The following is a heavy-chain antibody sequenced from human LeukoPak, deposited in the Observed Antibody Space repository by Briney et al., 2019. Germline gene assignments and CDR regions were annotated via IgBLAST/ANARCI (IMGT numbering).Heavy chain of an antibody. CDR3: ARVRGYYDILTGYYDY. D-gene: IGHD3-9*01. J-gene: IGHJ4*02. V-gene: IGHV1-24*01. CDR2: FDPEDGET. Sequence: ASVKVSCKVSGYTLTELSMHWVRQAPGKGLEWMGGFDPEDGETIYAQKFQGRVTMTEDTSTDTAYMELSSLRAEDTAVYYCARVRGYYDILTGYYDYWGQGTLVTVSS. CDR1: GYTLTELS.